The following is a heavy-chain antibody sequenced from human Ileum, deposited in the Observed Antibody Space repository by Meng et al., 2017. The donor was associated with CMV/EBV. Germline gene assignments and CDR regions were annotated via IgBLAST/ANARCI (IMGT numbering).Heavy chain of an antibody. CDR1: GFSFSDYW. CDR2: ISRDGSST. Sequence: GGSLKISCGASGFSFSDYWMHWVRQTPGEGLVWVARISRDGSSTRYADSAKGRFTISRDNAKSALFLHMSSLRGEDTAVYFCVRERRFFDNYFVMDAWGQGTAVTVSS. CDR3: VRERRFFDNYFVMDA. J-gene: IGHJ6*02. V-gene: IGHV3-74*01. D-gene: IGHD3-3*01.